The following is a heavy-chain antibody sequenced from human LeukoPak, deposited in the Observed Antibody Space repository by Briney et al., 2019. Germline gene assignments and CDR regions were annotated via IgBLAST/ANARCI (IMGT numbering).Heavy chain of an antibody. V-gene: IGHV3-30*04. Sequence: PGGSLRLSCAVSGLPFSSFPFHWVRQAPRKGLEWVAAIYTDGSYKYHGDSVKGRFTISRDNPMNTLYLQMNGLRPDDTAVYYCARSLIPGRWYFDLWGRGTLVTVSS. CDR2: IYTDGSYK. CDR1: GLPFSSFP. J-gene: IGHJ2*01. D-gene: IGHD2-21*01. CDR3: ARSLIPGRWYFDL.